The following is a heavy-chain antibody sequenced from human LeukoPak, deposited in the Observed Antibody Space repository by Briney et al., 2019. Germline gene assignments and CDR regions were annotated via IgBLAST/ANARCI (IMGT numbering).Heavy chain of an antibody. J-gene: IGHJ4*02. Sequence: GGSLRLSCAASGFTFSSYAMSWVRQAPGKGLEWVSAISGSGGSTYYADSVKGRFTISRDNSKNTLYLQMNSLRTEDTAVYYCARGPTYYDILTGYTIWGQGTLVTVSS. CDR3: ARGPTYYDILTGYTI. V-gene: IGHV3-23*01. D-gene: IGHD3-9*01. CDR2: ISGSGGST. CDR1: GFTFSSYA.